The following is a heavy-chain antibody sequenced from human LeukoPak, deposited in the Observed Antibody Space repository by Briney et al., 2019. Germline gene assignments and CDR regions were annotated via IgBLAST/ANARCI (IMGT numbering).Heavy chain of an antibody. V-gene: IGHV1-2*02. Sequence: ASVKVSCKASGYTFTGYYMHWVRQAPGQGLEWMGWINPNSGGTNYAQKFQGRVTMTRDTSISTAYLQWSSLKASDTAMYYCARHSPVVGATYYYYGMDVWGQGTTVTVSS. J-gene: IGHJ6*02. CDR2: INPNSGGT. CDR3: ARHSPVVGATYYYYGMDV. CDR1: GYTFTGYY. D-gene: IGHD1-26*01.